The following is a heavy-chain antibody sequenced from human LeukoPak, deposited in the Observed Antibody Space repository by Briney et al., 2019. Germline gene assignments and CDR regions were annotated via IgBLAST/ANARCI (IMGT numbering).Heavy chain of an antibody. V-gene: IGHV1-46*01. CDR1: GYTFTSYY. D-gene: IGHD6-13*01. CDR3: ARDRGIAAAGTLDC. CDR2: INPSGGSA. Sequence: ASVKVSCKASGYTFTSYYMHWVRQAPGQGREWMGIINPSGGSASYAQKCQGRVTMTRDTSTSTVYMELSSLRSEDTAVYYCARDRGIAAAGTLDCWGQGTLVTVSS. J-gene: IGHJ4*02.